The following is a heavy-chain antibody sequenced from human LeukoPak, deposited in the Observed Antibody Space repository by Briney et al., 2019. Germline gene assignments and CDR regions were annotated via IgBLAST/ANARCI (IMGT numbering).Heavy chain of an antibody. D-gene: IGHD5-18*01. J-gene: IGHJ4*02. CDR1: GFTFSDYA. CDR3: ARREGGRQLWLHFDY. Sequence: GGSLRLSCAASGFTFSDYAIHWVRLAPRRGLEWVSVISYDGGSKYYADSVKGRFTISRDNSKNTLYLQMNSLRAEDTAVYYCARREGGRQLWLHFDYWGQGTQVSVSS. V-gene: IGHV3-30-3*01. CDR2: ISYDGGSK.